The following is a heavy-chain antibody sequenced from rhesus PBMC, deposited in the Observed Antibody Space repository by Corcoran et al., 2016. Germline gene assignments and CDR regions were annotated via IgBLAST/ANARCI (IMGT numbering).Heavy chain of an antibody. CDR3: ARDMLVSPTYYFDF. D-gene: IGHD2-39*02. CDR1: GASISSHW. CDR2: NNGYDDRT. V-gene: IGHV4-80*01. J-gene: IGHJ4*01. Sequence: QVQLQESGPGLVKPWETLSLTGTVSGASISSHWWTWVSQLPGKGLEWIGENNGYDDRTTYNASLNSRVTISKDASKHQFALRLSSATAADTAVYFCARDMLVSPTYYFDFWGQGVLVTVSS.